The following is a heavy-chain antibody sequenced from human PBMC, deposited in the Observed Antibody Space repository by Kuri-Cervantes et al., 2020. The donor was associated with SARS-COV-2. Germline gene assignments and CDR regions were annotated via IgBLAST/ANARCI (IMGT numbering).Heavy chain of an antibody. D-gene: IGHD3-22*01. CDR2: INHSGST. V-gene: IGHV4-34*01. CDR3: ARDSPGRYYDSSGYAPWPRYFDL. CDR1: GGSFSGYY. Sequence: GSLRLSCAVYGGSFSGYYWSWIRQPPGKGLEWIGEINHSGSTNYNPSLKSRVTISVDTSKNQFSLKLSSVTAADTAVYYCARDSPGRYYDSSGYAPWPRYFDLWGRGTLVTVSS. J-gene: IGHJ2*01.